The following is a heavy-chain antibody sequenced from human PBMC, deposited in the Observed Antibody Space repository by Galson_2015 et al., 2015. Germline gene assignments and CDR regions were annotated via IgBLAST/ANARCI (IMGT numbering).Heavy chain of an antibody. CDR2: ISSSSSYI. J-gene: IGHJ4*02. D-gene: IGHD6-6*01. CDR1: GSTFSSYS. Sequence: SLRLSCAASGSTFSSYSMNWVRQAPGTGLEWVSSISSSSSYIYYADSVKGRFTISRDNAKNSLYLQMNSLRAEDTAVYYCARDPVEQLPTYFDYWGQGTLVTVSS. CDR3: ARDPVEQLPTYFDY. V-gene: IGHV3-21*01.